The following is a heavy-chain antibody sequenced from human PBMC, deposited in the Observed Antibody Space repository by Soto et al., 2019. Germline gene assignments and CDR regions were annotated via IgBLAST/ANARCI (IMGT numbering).Heavy chain of an antibody. CDR3: AGKAEAGDFEY. D-gene: IGHD3-10*01. CDR1: GSSFDAYA. J-gene: IGHJ4*02. V-gene: IGHV1-3*01. CDR2: IDPGNGAT. Sequence: QVQLVQSGGEVKKPGASVRLSCKASGSSFDAYATHWVRQAPGQGLEWVGRIDPGNGATKYSEKFQGRVTITRDTSARTVYMELSSLQSGDTAVFYGAGKAEAGDFEYWGQGTLVTVSS.